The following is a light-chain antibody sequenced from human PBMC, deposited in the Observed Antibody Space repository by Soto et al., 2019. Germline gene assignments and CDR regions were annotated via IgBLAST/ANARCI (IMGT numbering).Light chain of an antibody. V-gene: IGKV3-15*01. CDR1: QSLGGN. J-gene: IGKJ1*01. CDR2: GAS. CDR3: QQYGSSGT. Sequence: EIVMTQSPATLSVSPGDTATLSCRASQSLGGNLAWYQQKPGQAPRLLISGASTRATGIPARFSGSGSGTDFTLTISRLEPEDFAVYYCQQYGSSGTFGQGTKVDIK.